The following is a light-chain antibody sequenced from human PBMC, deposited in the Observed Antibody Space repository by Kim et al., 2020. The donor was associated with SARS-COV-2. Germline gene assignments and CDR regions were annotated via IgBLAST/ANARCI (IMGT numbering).Light chain of an antibody. V-gene: IGKV3-20*01. CDR1: QSVSSSY. Sequence: LSPEERATLSCRASQSVSSSYLAWYQQKPGQAPRLLIYGASSRATGIPDRFSGSGSGTDFTLSISRLEPEDFAVYYCQQYGSSITFGQGTRLEIK. J-gene: IGKJ5*01. CDR3: QQYGSSIT. CDR2: GAS.